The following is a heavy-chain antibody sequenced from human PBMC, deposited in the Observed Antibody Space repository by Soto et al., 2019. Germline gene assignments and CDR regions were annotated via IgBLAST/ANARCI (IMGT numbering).Heavy chain of an antibody. CDR1: DYTFANYG. CDR3: ARDCNGGRCYPMY. V-gene: IGHV1-18*01. J-gene: IGHJ4*02. Sequence: QVQLVQSGGEVKKPGASVKVSCKASDYTFANYGISWVRQAPGQGPEWMGWISGYNGNTNYAQKFQGRLTMTTDTXKSTAYMELRSLGSDDTAVYYCARDCNGGRCYPMYWGQGTLVTVSS. CDR2: ISGYNGNT. D-gene: IGHD2-15*01.